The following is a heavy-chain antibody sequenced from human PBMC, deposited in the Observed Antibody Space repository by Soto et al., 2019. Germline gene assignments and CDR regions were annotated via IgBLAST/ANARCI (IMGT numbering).Heavy chain of an antibody. CDR3: ANVPIWCSSTSCYTEGFDY. J-gene: IGHJ4*02. CDR2: ISAGGST. D-gene: IGHD2-2*02. Sequence: SLILSCTASGFTFSDYAMSWVRQPPGKGLEWVSVISAGGSTYYADSVKGRFTVSRANSKNTLYLQMNSLRAEDTAVYYCANVPIWCSSTSCYTEGFDYWGQGTLVTVSS. CDR1: GFTFSDYA. V-gene: IGHV3-23*01.